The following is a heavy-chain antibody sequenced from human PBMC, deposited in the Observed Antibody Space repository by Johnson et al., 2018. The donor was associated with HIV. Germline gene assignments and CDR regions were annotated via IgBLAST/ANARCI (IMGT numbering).Heavy chain of an antibody. CDR3: ARDFIAPELGDAFDI. D-gene: IGHD6-25*01. Sequence: QVQLVESGGGVVQPGRSLRLSCAASGFTFSSYAMHWVRQAPGKGLEWVAVISYDGSNKYYADSVKGRFTISRDNSKNTLYLQMNSLSAEDTAVYYCARDFIAPELGDAFDIWGQGTMVTVSS. J-gene: IGHJ3*02. CDR2: ISYDGSNK. CDR1: GFTFSSYA. V-gene: IGHV3-30-3*01.